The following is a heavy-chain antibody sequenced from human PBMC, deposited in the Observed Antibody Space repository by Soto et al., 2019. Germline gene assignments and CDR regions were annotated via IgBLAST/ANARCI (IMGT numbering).Heavy chain of an antibody. CDR1: GYTFTSDY. CDR2: INPSGGST. CDR3: ARGLSTVPYYFDY. J-gene: IGHJ4*02. D-gene: IGHD4-17*01. Sequence: ASVKGACKASGYTFTSDYMHWVRQAPGQGLEWMGIINPSGGSTSYAQKFQGRVTMTRDTSTSTVYMELSSLRSEDTAVYYCARGLSTVPYYFDYWGQGTLVTVSS. V-gene: IGHV1-46*01.